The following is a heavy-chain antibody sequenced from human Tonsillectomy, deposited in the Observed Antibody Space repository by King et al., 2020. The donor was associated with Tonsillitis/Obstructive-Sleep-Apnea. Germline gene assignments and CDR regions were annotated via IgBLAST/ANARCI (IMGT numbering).Heavy chain of an antibody. CDR2: IIPIFGTA. J-gene: IGHJ6*03. Sequence: QLVQSGAEVKKPGSSVKVSCKASGGTFSSYAITWVRQAPGQGLEWMGGIIPIFGTANYAQKFQGRVTITADESTSTAYMEVSSLRSEDTAVYYCARQEVVPRSYYYYYYMDVWGKGTTVTVSS. CDR3: ARQEVVPRSYYYYYYMDV. CDR1: GGTFSSYA. D-gene: IGHD2-2*01. V-gene: IGHV1-69*01.